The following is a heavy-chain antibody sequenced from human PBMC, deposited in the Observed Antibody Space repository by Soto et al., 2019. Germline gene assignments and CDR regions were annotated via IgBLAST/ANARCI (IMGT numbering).Heavy chain of an antibody. CDR1: GYTFTGYY. CDR2: INPNSGGT. V-gene: IGHV1-2*04. D-gene: IGHD2-15*01. J-gene: IGHJ4*02. CDR3: ARNHCSGGSCSDDY. Sequence: GASVKVSCKASGYTFTGYYMHWVRQAPGQGLEWMGWINPNSGGTNYAQKFQGWVTMTRDTSISTAYMELSRLRSDDTAVYYCARNHCSGGSCSDDYWGQGTLVTVS.